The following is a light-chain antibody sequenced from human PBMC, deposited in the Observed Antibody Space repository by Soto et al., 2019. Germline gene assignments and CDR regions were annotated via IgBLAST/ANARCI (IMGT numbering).Light chain of an antibody. J-gene: IGKJ1*01. V-gene: IGKV1-12*01. CDR3: LQVYSFPRT. Sequence: DIQMTQSPSSVSAAVGDRITITCRASQDISCMLSWFHQKPVKSPQYLIQAASILQSGFPSRFSGSGSGTEFILTINNLQPEDFASYFCLQVYSFPRTFGLGTKV. CDR2: AAS. CDR1: QDISCM.